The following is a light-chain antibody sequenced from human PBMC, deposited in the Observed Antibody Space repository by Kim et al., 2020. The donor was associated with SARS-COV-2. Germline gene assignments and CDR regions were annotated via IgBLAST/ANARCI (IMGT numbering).Light chain of an antibody. Sequence: SLSPGERATLSCRASQSVSSSYLAWYQQKPGQAPRLLIYGASSRATGIPDRFSGSGSGTDFTLTISRLEPEYFAVYYCQQYGSSRSFGQGTKLEI. CDR2: GAS. CDR3: QQYGSSRS. CDR1: QSVSSSY. V-gene: IGKV3-20*01. J-gene: IGKJ2*03.